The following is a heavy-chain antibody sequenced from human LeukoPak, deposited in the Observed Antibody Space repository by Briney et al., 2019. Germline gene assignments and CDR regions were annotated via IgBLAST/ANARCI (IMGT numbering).Heavy chain of an antibody. CDR1: GFNFNYYG. CDR2: ISSDASAK. Sequence: PGQSLRLSCAASGFNFNYYGGMHWVRQAPGKGLEWLAVISSDASAKYYADSVKGRFTISRDNSKNTLYLQMNSLRAEDTAVYYCARSYTIFYDYWGQGTLVTVSS. CDR3: ARSYTIFYDY. V-gene: IGHV3-30*19. J-gene: IGHJ4*02. D-gene: IGHD3-9*01.